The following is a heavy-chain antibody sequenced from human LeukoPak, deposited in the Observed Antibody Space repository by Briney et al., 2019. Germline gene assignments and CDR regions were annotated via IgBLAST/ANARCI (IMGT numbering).Heavy chain of an antibody. CDR1: GFTFSSYS. V-gene: IGHV3-21*01. CDR3: ASGDPNDAFDI. D-gene: IGHD2-21*01. J-gene: IGHJ3*02. Sequence: GRSLRLSCAASGFTFSSYSMNWVRQAPGKGLEWVSSISSSSSYIYYADSVKGRFTISRDNAKNSLYLQMNSLRAEDTAVYYCASGDPNDAFDIWGQGTMVTVSS. CDR2: ISSSSSYI.